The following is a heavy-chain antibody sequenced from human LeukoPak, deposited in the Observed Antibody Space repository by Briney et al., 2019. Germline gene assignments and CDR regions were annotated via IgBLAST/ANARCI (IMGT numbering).Heavy chain of an antibody. Sequence: ASVKVSCKASGYTFTGYYMHWVRQAPGQGLEWMGWINPNSGGTNYAQKFQGWVTMTRDTSISTAYMELSRLRSDDTAVYYCARSPLLGSGSYGPRFDPWGQGTLVTVSP. V-gene: IGHV1-2*04. CDR2: INPNSGGT. CDR1: GYTFTGYY. D-gene: IGHD3-10*01. CDR3: ARSPLLGSGSYGPRFDP. J-gene: IGHJ5*02.